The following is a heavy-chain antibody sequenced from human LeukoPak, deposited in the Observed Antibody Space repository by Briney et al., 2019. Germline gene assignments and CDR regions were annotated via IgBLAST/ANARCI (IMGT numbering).Heavy chain of an antibody. V-gene: IGHV1-2*02. CDR3: ARADIVVVPAAIGTPANWFDP. Sequence: ASVKVSCKASGYTFTGYYMHWVRQAPGQGLEWMGWINPNSGGTNYAQKFQGRVTMTRDTSISTAYMELSRLRSDDTAVYYCARADIVVVPAAIGTPANWFDPWGQGTLVTVSS. CDR1: GYTFTGYY. CDR2: INPNSGGT. J-gene: IGHJ5*02. D-gene: IGHD2-2*02.